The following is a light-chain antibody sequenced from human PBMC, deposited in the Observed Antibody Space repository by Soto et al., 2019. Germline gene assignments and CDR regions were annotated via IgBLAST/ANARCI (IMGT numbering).Light chain of an antibody. CDR2: DAS. CDR3: QHYKSFSPWT. J-gene: IGKJ1*01. Sequence: DIQMTQSPSALSASIGDRVTITCRASQNIDTSLAWYQQKPWKAPKSLIFDASNLESGVSSRLRGSGSGTEFTLTIDNLQPDDSGSYYCQHYKSFSPWTFGQGTKVEIK. V-gene: IGKV1-5*01. CDR1: QNIDTS.